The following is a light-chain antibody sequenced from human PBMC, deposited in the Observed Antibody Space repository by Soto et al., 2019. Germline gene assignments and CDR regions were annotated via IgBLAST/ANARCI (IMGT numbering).Light chain of an antibody. V-gene: IGKV3-15*01. J-gene: IGKJ1*01. CDR1: QSVSSN. CDR2: GAS. CDR3: QQYNNWPRT. Sequence: EIVMTQSPATLSFSPGERAPLSRRASQSVSSNLAWYQQKPGQAPRLLIYGASTRATGIPARFSGSGSGTEFTLTISSLQSEDFAVYYCQQYNNWPRTFGQGTKVDIK.